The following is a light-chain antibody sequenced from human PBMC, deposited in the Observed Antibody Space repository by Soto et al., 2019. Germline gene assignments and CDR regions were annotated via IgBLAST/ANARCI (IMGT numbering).Light chain of an antibody. CDR1: QPINGS. Sequence: DIQLTQSPSFLSSSVLDRFTVTCRAGQPINGSLAWFQKKEGNAPELLIYPASTLQGGVPSRFSGHGFGIEFTLTISSLQHEDFATYYCQQLRAYPHTFGQGTKVDTK. J-gene: IGKJ2*01. CDR2: PAS. V-gene: IGKV1-9*01. CDR3: QQLRAYPHT.